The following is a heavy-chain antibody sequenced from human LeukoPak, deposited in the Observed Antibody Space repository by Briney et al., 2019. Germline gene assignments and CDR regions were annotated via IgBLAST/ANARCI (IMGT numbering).Heavy chain of an antibody. Sequence: PSETLSFTCTVSGGSISSYYWSWIRQPPGKGLEWIGYIYYSGSTNYNPSLKSRVTISVDTSKNQFSLKLSSVTAADTAVYYCARSDMVRGVIRIDYWGQGTLVTVSS. V-gene: IGHV4-59*01. CDR2: IYYSGST. D-gene: IGHD3-10*01. CDR1: GGSISSYY. J-gene: IGHJ4*02. CDR3: ARSDMVRGVIRIDY.